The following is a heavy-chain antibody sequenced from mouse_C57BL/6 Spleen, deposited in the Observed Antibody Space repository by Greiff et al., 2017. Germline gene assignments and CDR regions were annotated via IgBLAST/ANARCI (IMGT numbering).Heavy chain of an antibody. Sequence: EVKVVESGGGLVKPGGSLKLSCAASGFTFSSYAMSWVRQTPEKRLEWVATISDGGSYTYYPDNVKGRFTISRDNAKNNLYLQMSHLKSEDTAMYYGARAYYYGSIYWYFDVWGTGTTVTVSS. CDR2: ISDGGSYT. D-gene: IGHD1-1*01. V-gene: IGHV5-4*03. CDR1: GFTFSSYA. J-gene: IGHJ1*03. CDR3: ARAYYYGSIYWYFDV.